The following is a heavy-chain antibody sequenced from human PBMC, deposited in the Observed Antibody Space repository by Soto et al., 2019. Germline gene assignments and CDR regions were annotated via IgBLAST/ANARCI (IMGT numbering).Heavy chain of an antibody. J-gene: IGHJ4*02. CDR2: TYYRSKWYS. CDR3: ARGSYYSGWV. Sequence: SQTLSLTCAISGDSVSSTSAAWSWIRQSPSRGLEWLGRTYYRSKWYSDYAVSVKSRITINPDASKNQFSLQLNSVTPEDTAVYYCARGSYYSGWVWGQGTLVTVSS. CDR1: GDSVSSTSAA. D-gene: IGHD6-19*01. V-gene: IGHV6-1*01.